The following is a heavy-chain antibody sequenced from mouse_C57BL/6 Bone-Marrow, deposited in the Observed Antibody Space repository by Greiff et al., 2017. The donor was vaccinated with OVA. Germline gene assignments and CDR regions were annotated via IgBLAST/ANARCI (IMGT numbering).Heavy chain of an antibody. Sequence: QVQLQQPGAELVRPGTSVKLSCKASGYTFTSYWMHWVKQRPGQGLEWIGVIDPSDSYTNSNQKFKGKATLTVDTSSSTADMQLSSLTSEDSAVYYCARRTAQARFAYWGQGTLVTVSA. CDR3: ARRTAQARFAY. D-gene: IGHD3-2*02. V-gene: IGHV1-59*01. CDR1: GYTFTSYW. CDR2: IDPSDSYT. J-gene: IGHJ3*01.